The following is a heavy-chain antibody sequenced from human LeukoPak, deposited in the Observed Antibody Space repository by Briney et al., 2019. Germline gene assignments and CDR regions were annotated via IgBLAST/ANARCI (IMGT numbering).Heavy chain of an antibody. CDR2: IYYSGTT. Sequence: PSETLSLTCTVSGGSISPYYWGWIRQPPGKGLEWIGYIYYSGTTNYNPSLKSRATISVDTSKNQLSLKLNSVTPADTAVYYCARDLKIGYNSGWYSFDYWGQGTLVTVSS. CDR1: GGSISPYY. CDR3: ARDLKIGYNSGWYSFDY. V-gene: IGHV4-59*01. J-gene: IGHJ4*02. D-gene: IGHD6-19*01.